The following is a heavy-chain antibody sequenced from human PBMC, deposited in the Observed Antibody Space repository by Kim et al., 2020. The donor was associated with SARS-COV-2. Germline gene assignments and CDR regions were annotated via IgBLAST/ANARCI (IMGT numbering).Heavy chain of an antibody. V-gene: IGHV5-51*01. J-gene: IGHJ4*02. CDR3: ARIGDY. D-gene: IGHD2-15*01. CDR1: GYSFTSYW. Sequence: GESLKISCKGSGYSFTSYWIGWVRQMHGKGLEGMGIIYPGDSDTRYSPSFKGQVTISADKSISTAYLQGSSLKAADTAMYYWARIGDYWGQGTLVTVSS. CDR2: IYPGDSDT.